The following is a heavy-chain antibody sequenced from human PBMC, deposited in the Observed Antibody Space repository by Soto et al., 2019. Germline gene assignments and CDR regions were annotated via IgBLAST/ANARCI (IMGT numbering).Heavy chain of an antibody. Sequence: SETLSLTCAVYGGSFSGYYWSWIRQPPGKGLEWIGEINHSGSTNYNPSLKSRVTISVDTSKNQFSLKLSSVTAADTAVYYCARPGWSYYYYYMDVWGKGTTVTVSS. D-gene: IGHD6-19*01. V-gene: IGHV4-34*01. J-gene: IGHJ6*03. CDR3: ARPGWSYYYYYMDV. CDR1: GGSFSGYY. CDR2: INHSGST.